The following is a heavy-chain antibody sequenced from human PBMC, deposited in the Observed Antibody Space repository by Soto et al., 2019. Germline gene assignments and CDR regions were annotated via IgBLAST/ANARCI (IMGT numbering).Heavy chain of an antibody. Sequence: QVQLVQSGAEVKKPGASVKVSCKASGYTFTAYYIQWVRQAPGQGLEFMGWINPKSGGTNNAQNFQVRVTMTRDTSINTAYMEVSRLRFDDTAVYYCATLVAAAHTFDYWGQGTLVTVSS. CDR2: INPKSGGT. CDR3: ATLVAAAHTFDY. J-gene: IGHJ4*02. D-gene: IGHD6-13*01. CDR1: GYTFTAYY. V-gene: IGHV1-2*02.